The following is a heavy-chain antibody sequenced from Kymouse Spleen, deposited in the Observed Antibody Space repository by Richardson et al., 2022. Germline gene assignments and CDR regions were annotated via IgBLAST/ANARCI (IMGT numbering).Heavy chain of an antibody. Sequence: QVQLVESGGGVVQPGRSLRLSCAASGFTFSSYGMHWVRQAPGKGLEWVAVIWYDGSNKYYADSVKGRFTISRDNSKNTLYLQMNSLRAEDTAVYYCARETGTTQFDYWGQGTLVTVSS. CDR1: GFTFSSYG. CDR2: IWYDGSNK. V-gene: IGHV3-33*01. J-gene: IGHJ4*02. CDR3: ARETGTTQFDY. D-gene: IGHD1-7*01.